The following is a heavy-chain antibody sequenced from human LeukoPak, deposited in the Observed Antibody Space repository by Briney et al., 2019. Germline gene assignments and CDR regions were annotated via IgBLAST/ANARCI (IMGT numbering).Heavy chain of an antibody. D-gene: IGHD3-22*01. CDR2: INHSGST. Sequence: SETLSLTCAVYGGSFSGYSWTWIRQPPGKGLEWIGDINHSGSTNYNPSLKSRVTISLDTSKNQFSLKLSSVTAADTAVYYCARAPGYYYDSSGYFGDAFDIWGQGTMVTVSS. CDR1: GGSFSGYS. J-gene: IGHJ3*02. CDR3: ARAPGYYYDSSGYFGDAFDI. V-gene: IGHV4-34*01.